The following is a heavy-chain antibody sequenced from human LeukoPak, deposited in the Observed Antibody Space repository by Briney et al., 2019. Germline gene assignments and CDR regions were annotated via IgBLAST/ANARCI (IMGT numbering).Heavy chain of an antibody. V-gene: IGHV3-7*01. CDR2: IKQDGSEK. CDR1: GFTFSSYW. Sequence: GGSLRLSCAASGFTFSSYWMSWVRQAPGKGLEWVANIKQDGSEKYYVDSVKGRFTISRDNAKNSLYLQMNSLRAEDTAVYYCASVLWFGGIFFDYWGQGALVTVSS. J-gene: IGHJ4*02. CDR3: ASVLWFGGIFFDY. D-gene: IGHD3-10*01.